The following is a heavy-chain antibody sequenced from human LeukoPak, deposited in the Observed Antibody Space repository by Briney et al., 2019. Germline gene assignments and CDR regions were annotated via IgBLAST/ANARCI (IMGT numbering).Heavy chain of an antibody. CDR1: GFTVSSNY. CDR3: AKGGPTGSNYFDF. Sequence: GGSLRLSCAASGFTVSSNYMSWVRQAPGKGLEWVSVIYSGGSTYYADSVKGRFTISRDNSENTLYLQMNSLRADDTAVYYCAKGGPTGSNYFDFWGQGTLVTVSS. D-gene: IGHD1-26*01. V-gene: IGHV3-53*01. J-gene: IGHJ4*02. CDR2: IYSGGST.